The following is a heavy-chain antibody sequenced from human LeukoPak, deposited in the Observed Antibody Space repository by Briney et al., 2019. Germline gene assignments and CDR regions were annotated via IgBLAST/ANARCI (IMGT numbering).Heavy chain of an antibody. J-gene: IGHJ4*02. CDR2: IYTSGST. V-gene: IGHV4-4*07. CDR1: GGSISNYY. CDR3: AGWVVYYYDSSGHFDY. D-gene: IGHD3-22*01. Sequence: SETLSLTCTVSGGSISNYYWSWIRQPAGKGLEWIGRIYTSGSTNYNPSLKSRVTISVDTSKNQFSLKLSSVTAADTAVYYCAGWVVYYYDSSGHFDYWGQGTLVTVSS.